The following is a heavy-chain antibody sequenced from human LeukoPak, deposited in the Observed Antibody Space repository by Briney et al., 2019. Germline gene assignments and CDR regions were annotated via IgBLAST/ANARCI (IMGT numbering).Heavy chain of an antibody. CDR3: ARTDIAAAGTDFDY. Sequence: ASVKVSCKASGYTFTSYAMKWVRQAPGQGLEWMGWINTNTGNPTYAQGFTGRFVFSLDTSVSTAYLQISSLKAEDTAVYYCARTDIAAAGTDFDYWGQGTLVTVSS. D-gene: IGHD6-13*01. CDR1: GYTFTSYA. J-gene: IGHJ4*02. CDR2: INTNTGNP. V-gene: IGHV7-4-1*02.